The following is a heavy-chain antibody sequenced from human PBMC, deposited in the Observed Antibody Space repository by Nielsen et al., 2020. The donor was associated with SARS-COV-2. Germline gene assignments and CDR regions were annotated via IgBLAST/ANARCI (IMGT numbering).Heavy chain of an antibody. D-gene: IGHD2-8*01. CDR2: INAGNGNT. J-gene: IGHJ5*02. V-gene: IGHV1-3*01. CDR3: ARVDVLMVYASWFDP. CDR1: GYTFISYS. Sequence: ASVKVSCKASGYTFISYSMHWVRQAPGQRLEWMGWINAGNGNTKYSQKFQGRVTITRDTSASTAYMELSSLRSEDTAVYYCARVDVLMVYASWFDPWGQGTLVTVSS.